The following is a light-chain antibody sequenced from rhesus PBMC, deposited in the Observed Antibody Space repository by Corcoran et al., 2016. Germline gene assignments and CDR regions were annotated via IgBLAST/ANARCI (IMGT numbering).Light chain of an antibody. CDR3: YSEDDNNLV. V-gene: IGLV3S16*01. J-gene: IGLJ6*01. Sequence: SYELTQPPSVSVSLGQTAKITCSGDVLPKYYAHWYQQKPGQAPILVIYKDSERPPGIPERFSGSSSGTTVTLTISGDQAEDEADYYCYSEDDNNLVFGSGTKLTVL. CDR1: VLPKYY. CDR2: KDS.